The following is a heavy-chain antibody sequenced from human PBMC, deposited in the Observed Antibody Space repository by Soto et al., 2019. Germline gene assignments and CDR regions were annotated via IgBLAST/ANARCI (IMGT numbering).Heavy chain of an antibody. J-gene: IGHJ4*02. Sequence: EVQLLESGGGLVQPGGSLRLSCAASGFTFGSSDMSWVRQAPGKGLEWVSVINDNSAVIHYADSVKGRFSISRDNSKNTLYPQMNSLRAEDTAVYFCGKAVATRVYDYWGQGTLVTVSS. CDR2: INDNSAVI. CDR3: GKAVATRVYDY. V-gene: IGHV3-23*01. CDR1: GFTFGSSD. D-gene: IGHD6-19*01.